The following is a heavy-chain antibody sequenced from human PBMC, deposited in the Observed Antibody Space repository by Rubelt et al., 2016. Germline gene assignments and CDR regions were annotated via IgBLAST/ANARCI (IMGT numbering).Heavy chain of an antibody. J-gene: IGHJ6*02. CDR2: IYYSGST. CDR1: GGSISSYY. CDR3: ARDQLPESVDYYYYYGMDV. Sequence: QVQLQESGPGLVKPSETLSLTCTVSGGSISSYYWSWIRQPPGKGLEWIGYIYYSGSTNYNPSLKSRVTISVDTSKNQFSLKLSSVTAADTAVYFCARDQLPESVDYYYYYGMDVWGQGTTVTVSS. V-gene: IGHV4-59*01. D-gene: IGHD2-2*01.